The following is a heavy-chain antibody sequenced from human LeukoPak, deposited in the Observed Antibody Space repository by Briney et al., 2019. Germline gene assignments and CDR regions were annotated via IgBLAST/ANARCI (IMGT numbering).Heavy chain of an antibody. Sequence: GGSLRLSCAASGFTFSSYAMHWVRQAPGKGLEWVAVISYDGSNKYYADSVKGRFTISRDNSKNTLYLQMNSLRAEDTAVYYCARGDYYGSSGYPPFFDYWGQGTLVTVSS. D-gene: IGHD3-22*01. CDR1: GFTFSSYA. V-gene: IGHV3-30*04. CDR2: ISYDGSNK. J-gene: IGHJ4*02. CDR3: ARGDYYGSSGYPPFFDY.